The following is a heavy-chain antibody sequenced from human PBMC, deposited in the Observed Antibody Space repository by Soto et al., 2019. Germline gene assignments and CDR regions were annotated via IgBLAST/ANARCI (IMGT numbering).Heavy chain of an antibody. CDR3: AKEVHCGGGSCSWSEGFDY. V-gene: IGHV3-30*18. D-gene: IGHD2-15*01. J-gene: IGHJ4*02. Sequence: QVQLVESGGGVVQPGRSLRLSCAASGFIFSSYGMHWVRQAPGKGLEWEAVISYEGSHTYYADSVTGRFTITRDNPKNTLYLQMNSLRPEDTAVYYCAKEVHCGGGSCSWSEGFDYWGQGTLLTVSS. CDR2: ISYEGSHT. CDR1: GFIFSSYG.